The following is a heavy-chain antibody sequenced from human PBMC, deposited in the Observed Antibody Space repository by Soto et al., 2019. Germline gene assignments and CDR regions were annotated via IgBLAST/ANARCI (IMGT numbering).Heavy chain of an antibody. CDR1: GFTFGSYW. J-gene: IGHJ4*02. V-gene: IGHV3-74*01. D-gene: IGHD6-19*01. Sequence: GGSLRLSCAASGFTFGSYWMHWVRQAPGKGLVWVSRINSDGSSPSYADSVKGRFTISRDNAKNTLYLQMNSLRAEDTAVYYCARGPWDISGWLDYWGQGTLVTVSS. CDR3: ARGPWDISGWLDY. CDR2: INSDGSSP.